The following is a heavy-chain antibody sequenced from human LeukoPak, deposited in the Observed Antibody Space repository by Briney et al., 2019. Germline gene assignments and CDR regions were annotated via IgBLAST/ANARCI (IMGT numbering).Heavy chain of an antibody. D-gene: IGHD5-12*01. CDR3: ARDGGSGYYYFDY. CDR2: ISAYNGNT. CDR1: GYTFTGYY. J-gene: IGHJ4*02. Sequence: ASVKVSCKASGYTFTGYYMHWVRQAPGQGLEWMGWISAYNGNTNYAQKFQGRVTMTTDTSTSTAYMELRSLRSDDTAVYYCARDGGSGYYYFDYWGQGTLVTVSS. V-gene: IGHV1-18*04.